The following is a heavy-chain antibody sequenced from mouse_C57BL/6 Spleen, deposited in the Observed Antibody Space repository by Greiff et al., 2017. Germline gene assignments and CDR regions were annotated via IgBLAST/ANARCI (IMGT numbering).Heavy chain of an antibody. D-gene: IGHD1-1*01. Sequence: QVQLKQPGTELVKPGASVKLSCKASGYTFTSYWMHWVKQRPGQGLEWIGNINPSNGGTNYNEKFKSKATLTVDKSSSTAYMQLSSLTSEDSAVYYCARGIWHYGSSYEAMDYWGQGTSVTVSS. J-gene: IGHJ4*01. CDR2: INPSNGGT. V-gene: IGHV1-53*01. CDR1: GYTFTSYW. CDR3: ARGIWHYGSSYEAMDY.